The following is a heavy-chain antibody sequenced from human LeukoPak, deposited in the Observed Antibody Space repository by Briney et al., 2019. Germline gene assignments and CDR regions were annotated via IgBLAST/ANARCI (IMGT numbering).Heavy chain of an antibody. Sequence: SQTLSLTCTVSDGSISSGGYYWSWIRQHPGKGLEWIGYIYYSGTTYYNPSLKRRLTISIDTSKNQFSLKVTSVTAADTAVYYCARAAQNWNNAPYFDFWGQGTLVTVSS. D-gene: IGHD1/OR15-1a*01. J-gene: IGHJ4*02. CDR1: DGSISSGGYY. CDR2: IYYSGTT. CDR3: ARAAQNWNNAPYFDF. V-gene: IGHV4-31*03.